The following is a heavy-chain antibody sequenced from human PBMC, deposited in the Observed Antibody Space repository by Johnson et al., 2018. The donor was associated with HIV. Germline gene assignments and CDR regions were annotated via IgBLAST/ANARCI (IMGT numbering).Heavy chain of an antibody. CDR3: AREGRLGSYLGGVAFDI. V-gene: IGHV3-30*04. J-gene: IGHJ3*02. D-gene: IGHD1-26*01. Sequence: QLVESGGGVVQPGRSLRLSCAASGFTFSSYAMHWVRQAPGKGLEWVAVISYDGSNKYYADSVKGRFTISRDNSKNTLYLQMNSLRAEDTAVYYCAREGRLGSYLGGVAFDIWGQGTMVTVSS. CDR1: GFTFSSYA. CDR2: ISYDGSNK.